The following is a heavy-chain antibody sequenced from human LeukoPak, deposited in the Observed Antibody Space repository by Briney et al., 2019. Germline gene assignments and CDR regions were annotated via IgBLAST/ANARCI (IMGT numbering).Heavy chain of an antibody. D-gene: IGHD1-20*01. CDR3: ARVQYNWNDVGGSDFDY. CDR2: INHSGST. Sequence: SETLSLTCAVYGGSFNGYYWSWIRQPPGKGLEWIGEINHSGSTNYNPSLKSRVTISVDTSKNQFSLKLSSVTAADTAVYYCARVQYNWNDVGGSDFDYWGQGTLVTVSS. V-gene: IGHV4-34*01. J-gene: IGHJ4*02. CDR1: GGSFNGYY.